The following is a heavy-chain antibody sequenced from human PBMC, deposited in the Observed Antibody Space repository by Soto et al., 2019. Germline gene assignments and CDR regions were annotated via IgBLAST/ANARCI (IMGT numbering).Heavy chain of an antibody. Sequence: PGGSLRLSCAASGFTFSGSAMSWVRRAPGEGLEWVSAITGGGGATYYADSVKGRFTISRDNSKNTLYLQMNSLRAEDTAAYYCVKGLASARPYYFDSWGQGTLVTVSS. V-gene: IGHV3-23*01. J-gene: IGHJ4*02. D-gene: IGHD1-26*01. CDR3: VKGLASARPYYFDS. CDR2: ITGGGGAT. CDR1: GFTFSGSA.